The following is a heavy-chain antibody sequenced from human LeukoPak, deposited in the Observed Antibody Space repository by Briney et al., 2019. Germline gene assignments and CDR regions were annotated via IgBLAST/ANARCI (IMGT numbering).Heavy chain of an antibody. J-gene: IGHJ6*02. Sequence: GGSLRLSCAASRFTFSSYSMNWVRQAPGKGLEWVSSISSSSSYIYYADSVKGRFTISRDNAKNSLYLQMNSLRAEDTAVYYCARDGYYGSGSYYNVISWGQGTTVTVSS. CDR2: ISSSSSYI. V-gene: IGHV3-21*01. D-gene: IGHD3-10*01. CDR1: RFTFSSYS. CDR3: ARDGYYGSGSYYNVIS.